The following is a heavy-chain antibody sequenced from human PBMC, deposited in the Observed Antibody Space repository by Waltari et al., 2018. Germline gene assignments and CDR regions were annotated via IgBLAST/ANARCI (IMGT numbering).Heavy chain of an antibody. D-gene: IGHD6-13*01. Sequence: EVQLVESGGGLVQPGGSLRLSCAASGFTVSSTYMSWVRQAPGKGLEWVSVIYSGGSTYYADSVKGRFTISRDNSKNTLYLQMNSLRAEDTAVYYCARDPGIAAAGTYYFDYWGQGTLVTVSS. CDR2: IYSGGST. CDR3: ARDPGIAAAGTYYFDY. CDR1: GFTVSSTY. J-gene: IGHJ4*02. V-gene: IGHV3-66*02.